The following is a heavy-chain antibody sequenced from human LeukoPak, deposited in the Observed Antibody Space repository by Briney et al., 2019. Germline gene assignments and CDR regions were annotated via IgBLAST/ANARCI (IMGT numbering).Heavy chain of an antibody. Sequence: ASVKVSCKVSGYTLTELSMHWVRQAPGQGLEWMGWISAYNGNTNYAQRLQGRVTMTTDTSTSTAYMELRSLRSDDTAVYYCARIAGDSSGYYYYYYYMDVWGKGTTVTISS. J-gene: IGHJ6*03. CDR1: GYTLTELS. CDR3: ARIAGDSSGYYYYYYYMDV. D-gene: IGHD3-22*01. V-gene: IGHV1-18*01. CDR2: ISAYNGNT.